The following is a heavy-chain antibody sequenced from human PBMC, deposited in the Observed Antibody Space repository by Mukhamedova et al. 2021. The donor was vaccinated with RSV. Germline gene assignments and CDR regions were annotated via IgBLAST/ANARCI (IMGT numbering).Heavy chain of an antibody. J-gene: IGHJ4*02. Sequence: GQRLEWMGWINAGNGNTKYSQQFQGRVTITWDTSASTAYLELSSLRSEDTAVYYCVRGGEHIYGYLDYWGQGTLVTVSS. D-gene: IGHD5-18*01. V-gene: IGHV1-3*01. CDR3: VRGGEHIYGYLDY. CDR2: INAGNGNT.